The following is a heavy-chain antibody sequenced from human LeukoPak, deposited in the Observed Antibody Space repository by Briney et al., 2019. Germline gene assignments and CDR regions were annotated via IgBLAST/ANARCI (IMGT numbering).Heavy chain of an antibody. CDR1: GYTFTSYY. V-gene: IGHV1-46*01. D-gene: IGHD3-22*01. CDR2: INPSGGST. Sequence: GASVKVSCKASGYTFTSYYMHWVRQAPGQGLEWMGIINPSGGSTSYAQKFQGRVTMTRDTSTSTVYMELSSLRSEDTAVYYCARGLIPNYYYDSSGYPHGRDAFDIWGQGTMVTVS. J-gene: IGHJ3*02. CDR3: ARGLIPNYYYDSSGYPHGRDAFDI.